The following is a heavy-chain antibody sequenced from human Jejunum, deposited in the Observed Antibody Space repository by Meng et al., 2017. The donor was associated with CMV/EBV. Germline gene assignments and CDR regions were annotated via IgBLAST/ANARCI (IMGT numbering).Heavy chain of an antibody. J-gene: IGHJ4*02. D-gene: IGHD2-2*01. CDR1: YTFTNYG. CDR2: ISAYDGDT. V-gene: IGHV1-18*01. Sequence: YTFTNYGISWVRQAPGQGLEYMGWISAYDGDTNYAQKLQERVTMTTDTSTSTAYMELRSLRSDDTAVYYCARDETNIVVEPAAIPFDYWGQGTLVTVSS. CDR3: ARDETNIVVEPAAIPFDY.